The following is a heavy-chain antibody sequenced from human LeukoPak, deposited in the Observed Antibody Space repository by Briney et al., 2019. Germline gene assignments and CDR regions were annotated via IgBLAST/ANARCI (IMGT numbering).Heavy chain of an antibody. J-gene: IGHJ3*02. Sequence: SETLSLTCTVSGGSISNYYWSWIRQPAGKGLEWIGRMYTSGRTTYNPSVRSRVTLSIDTSKNQFSLKVTSVTAADTAVYYCARAIVGVTDAFDIWGQGTMVTVSS. V-gene: IGHV4-4*07. CDR2: MYTSGRT. CDR1: GGSISNYY. D-gene: IGHD1-26*01. CDR3: ARAIVGVTDAFDI.